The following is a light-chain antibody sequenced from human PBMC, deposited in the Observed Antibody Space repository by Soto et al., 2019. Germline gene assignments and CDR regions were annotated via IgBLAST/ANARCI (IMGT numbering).Light chain of an antibody. J-gene: IGLJ2*01. Sequence: QAVVTQEPSLTVSPGGTVTLTCGSSTGAVTSTHYPYWFQQKPGQVPRTLVYDTNNKHSWTPARFSGSLLGGKAALTLSGGEGEDWGDYFCFISYRGGVVFGGRTQPTVL. CDR3: FISYRGGVV. CDR1: TGAVTSTHY. CDR2: DTN. V-gene: IGLV7-46*01.